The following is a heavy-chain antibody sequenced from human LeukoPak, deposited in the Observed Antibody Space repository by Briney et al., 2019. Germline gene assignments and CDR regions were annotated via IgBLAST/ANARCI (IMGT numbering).Heavy chain of an antibody. D-gene: IGHD1-14*01. CDR1: GFNFSNYW. CDR3: ATGGNTFGY. J-gene: IGHJ4*02. Sequence: GGSLRLSCAASGFNFSNYWMTSVRQAPGKGLEWVANIKQDGSEKYYVDSVKGRFTISRDNAKNSLYLQVSSLRVEDTALYYCATGGNTFGYWGQGTLVTVSS. V-gene: IGHV3-7*03. CDR2: IKQDGSEK.